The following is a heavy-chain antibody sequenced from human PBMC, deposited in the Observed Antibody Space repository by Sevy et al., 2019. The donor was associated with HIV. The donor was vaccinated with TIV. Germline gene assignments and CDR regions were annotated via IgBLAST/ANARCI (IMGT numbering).Heavy chain of an antibody. CDR1: GFAFSNFA. J-gene: IGHJ4*02. CDR3: ATHAPYTKIVTVAATRVLDN. Sequence: GGCLRLSCAASGFAFSNFAMTWVRQSPGKGLEWVSTITESAAATYYAASVKGRFTISRDNSNNTLFLLLNSLRPEDTAVYFCATHAPYTKIVTVAATRVLDNWGQGTLVTVS. CDR2: ITESAAAT. V-gene: IGHV3-23*01. D-gene: IGHD6-19*01.